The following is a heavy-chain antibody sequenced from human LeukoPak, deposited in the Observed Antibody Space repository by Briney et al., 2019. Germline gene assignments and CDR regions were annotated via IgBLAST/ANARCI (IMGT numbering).Heavy chain of an antibody. CDR2: IILIFGTA. V-gene: IGHV1-69*13. Sequence: ASVKVSCKASGGTFSSYAISWVRQAPGQGLEWMGGIILIFGTANYAQKFQGRVTITADESTSTAYMELSSLRSEDTAVYYCATDWRLAVAGVLFHYWGQGTLVTVSS. D-gene: IGHD6-19*01. CDR3: ATDWRLAVAGVLFHY. J-gene: IGHJ4*02. CDR1: GGTFSSYA.